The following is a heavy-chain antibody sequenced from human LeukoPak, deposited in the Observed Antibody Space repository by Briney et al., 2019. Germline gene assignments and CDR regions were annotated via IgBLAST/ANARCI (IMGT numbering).Heavy chain of an antibody. CDR3: ARDRFGERTFGK. D-gene: IGHD3-10*01. J-gene: IGHJ3*01. V-gene: IGHV3-13*01. CDR2: ILTNGDT. CDR1: GFAFSSFD. Sequence: PGGSLRHSCAASGFAFSSFDMLWVRQSPRKGLEWVARILTNGDTDYGASVEGRFTISRENAKSYVYLQMNSLRDGDTAVYYCARDRFGERTFGKWGQGTMVTVSS.